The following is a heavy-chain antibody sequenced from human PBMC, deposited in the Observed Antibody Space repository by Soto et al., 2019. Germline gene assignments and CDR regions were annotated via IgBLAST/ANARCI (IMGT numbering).Heavy chain of an antibody. CDR1: GFTFSSYA. Sequence: EVQLLESGGGLVQPGGSLRLSCAASGFTFSSYAMSWVRQAPGKGLEWVSAISGSGGSTYYADSVKGRFTISRDNSKNTLYLQMNSLRAEDTAVYYCAKDQGLKGDKTENDAFDIWGQGTMVTVSS. V-gene: IGHV3-23*01. D-gene: IGHD2-21*02. CDR2: ISGSGGST. J-gene: IGHJ3*02. CDR3: AKDQGLKGDKTENDAFDI.